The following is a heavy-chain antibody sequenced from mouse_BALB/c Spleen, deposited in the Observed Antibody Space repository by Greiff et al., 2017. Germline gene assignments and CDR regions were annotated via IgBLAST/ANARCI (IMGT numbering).Heavy chain of an antibody. Sequence: DVMLVESGGGLVQPGGSRKLSCAASGFTFSSFGMHWVRQAPEKGLEWVAYISSGSSTIYYADTVKGRFTISRDNPKNTLFLQMTSLRSEDTAMYYCARQYYGSSSFDYWGQGTTLTVSS. CDR1: GFTFSSFG. V-gene: IGHV5-17*02. D-gene: IGHD1-1*01. J-gene: IGHJ2*01. CDR3: ARQYYGSSSFDY. CDR2: ISSGSSTI.